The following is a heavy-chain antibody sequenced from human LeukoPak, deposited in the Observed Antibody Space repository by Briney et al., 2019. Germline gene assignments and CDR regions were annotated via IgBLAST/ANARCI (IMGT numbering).Heavy chain of an antibody. CDR2: IYYSGST. Sequence: PSETLSLTCTVSGGSISSGGYYWSWIRQHPGKGLEWIGYIYYSGSTYYNPSLKSRVTISVDTSKNQFSLKLSSVTAADTAVYYCARVRPGYQLRHFDYWGQGTLVTVSS. CDR1: GGSISSGGYY. J-gene: IGHJ4*02. D-gene: IGHD2-2*01. V-gene: IGHV4-30-4*08. CDR3: ARVRPGYQLRHFDY.